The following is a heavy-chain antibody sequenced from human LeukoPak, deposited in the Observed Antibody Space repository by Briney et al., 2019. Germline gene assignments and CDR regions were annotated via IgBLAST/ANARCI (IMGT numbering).Heavy chain of an antibody. Sequence: SQTLSLTCTVSGXSISSGGYYWSWIRQHPGKGLEFIGYIYYSGSTYYNPSLKSRVTISVDTSKNQFSLKLSSVTAADTAVYYCARGLSGPFDYWGQGTLVTVSS. D-gene: IGHD3-10*01. CDR2: IYYSGST. J-gene: IGHJ4*02. CDR3: ARGLSGPFDY. V-gene: IGHV4-31*03. CDR1: GXSISSGGYY.